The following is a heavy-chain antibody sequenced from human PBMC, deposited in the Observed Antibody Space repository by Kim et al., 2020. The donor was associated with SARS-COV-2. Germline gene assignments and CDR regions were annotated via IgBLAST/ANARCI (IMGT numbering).Heavy chain of an antibody. V-gene: IGHV1-18*01. Sequence: ASVKVSCKASGYTFTSYGISWVRQAPGQGLEWMGWISAYNGKTNYAQKLQGRVTMTTDTYTSTAYMELRSLRSDDTAVYYCARWVGVLAAAGTGDYYYGMDVWGQGTTVTVSS. CDR3: ARWVGVLAAAGTGDYYYGMDV. D-gene: IGHD6-13*01. CDR2: ISAYNGKT. J-gene: IGHJ6*02. CDR1: GYTFTSYG.